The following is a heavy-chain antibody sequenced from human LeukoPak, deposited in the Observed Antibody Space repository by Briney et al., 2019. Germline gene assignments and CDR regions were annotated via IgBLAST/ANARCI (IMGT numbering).Heavy chain of an antibody. CDR2: ISSSGTTI. Sequence: GGSLRLSCAASGFTFSDYYMSWIRQAPGKGLEWVSYISSSGTTIYYADSVKGRFSISRDNAKNSLYLQMNSLRAEDTAVYYCARDHRYYHDSIFAAFDYWGQGTLATVSS. V-gene: IGHV3-11*04. CDR3: ARDHRYYHDSIFAAFDY. J-gene: IGHJ4*02. CDR1: GFTFSDYY. D-gene: IGHD3-22*01.